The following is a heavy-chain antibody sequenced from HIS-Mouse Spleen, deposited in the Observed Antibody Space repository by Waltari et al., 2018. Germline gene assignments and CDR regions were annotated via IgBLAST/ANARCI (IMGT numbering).Heavy chain of an antibody. V-gene: IGHV3-30*18. J-gene: IGHJ4*02. CDR2: ISYDGSNK. Sequence: QVQLVESGGGVVQPGRSLRRSCAASRFTFSTYGLHWLRQAPGKGLEWVAVISYDGSNKYYADSVKGRFTISRDNSKNTLYLQMNSLRAEDTAVYYCAKASSGWLDYWGQGTLVTVSS. D-gene: IGHD6-19*01. CDR1: RFTFSTYG. CDR3: AKASSGWLDY.